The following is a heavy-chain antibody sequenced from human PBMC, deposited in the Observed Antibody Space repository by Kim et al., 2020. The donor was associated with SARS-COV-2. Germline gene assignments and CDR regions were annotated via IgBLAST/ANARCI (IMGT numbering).Heavy chain of an antibody. V-gene: IGHV4-34*01. J-gene: IGHJ6*02. CDR2: INHSGST. D-gene: IGHD2-15*01. CDR1: GGSFSGYY. CDR3: SRPPPPHSHYYVLDV. Sequence: SETLSLTCAVYGGSFSGYYWSWIRQPPGKGLEWIGEINHSGSTNYNPSLKSRVTISVDTSKNQFSLKLSSVTAADTAVDYCSRPPPPHSHYYVLDVWGPG.